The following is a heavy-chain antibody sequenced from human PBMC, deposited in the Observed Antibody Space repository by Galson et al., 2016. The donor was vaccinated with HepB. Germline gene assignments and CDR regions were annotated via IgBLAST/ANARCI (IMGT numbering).Heavy chain of an antibody. J-gene: IGHJ5*02. CDR1: GYSFTNYW. CDR2: IDPSDSYT. D-gene: IGHD6-19*01. CDR3: ARHQADRSGWYYQYWFDP. V-gene: IGHV5-10-1*01. Sequence: QSGAEVKKSGESLRISCKGSGYSFTNYWITWVRQIPGKGLEWMGRIDPSDSYTNYGPSFQGHVTFSADQSSSTAYRQWSSLEASDTAMYYCARHQADRSGWYYQYWFDPWGQGTLVTVSS.